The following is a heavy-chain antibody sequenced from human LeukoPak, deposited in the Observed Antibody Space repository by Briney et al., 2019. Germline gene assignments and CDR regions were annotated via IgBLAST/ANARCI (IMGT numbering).Heavy chain of an antibody. V-gene: IGHV3-7*03. D-gene: IGHD3-22*01. J-gene: IGHJ3*02. CDR2: IKQDGSEK. CDR1: GFTFSSYW. CDR3: ARGSAYYDSSGYEDNAFDI. Sequence: GGSLRLSCAASGFTFSSYWMSWVRQAPGKGLEWVANIKQDGSEKYYVDSVKGRFTISRDNAKNSLYLQMNSLRAEDTALYHCARGSAYYDSSGYEDNAFDIWGQGTMVTVSS.